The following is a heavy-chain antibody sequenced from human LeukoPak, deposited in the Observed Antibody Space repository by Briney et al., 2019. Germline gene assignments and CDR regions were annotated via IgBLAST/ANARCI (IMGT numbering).Heavy chain of an antibody. J-gene: IGHJ3*02. V-gene: IGHV4-59*01. CDR2: IYYSGST. CDR1: GGSISSYY. CDR3: ARLSHGQWYQLPPNDDAFDI. Sequence: SETLSLTCTVSGGSISSYYWSWIRQPPGKGLEWIGYIYYSGSTNYNPSLKSRVTISVDTSKNQFSLKLSSVTAADTAVYYCARLSHGQWYQLPPNDDAFDIWGQGTMVTVSS. D-gene: IGHD2-2*01.